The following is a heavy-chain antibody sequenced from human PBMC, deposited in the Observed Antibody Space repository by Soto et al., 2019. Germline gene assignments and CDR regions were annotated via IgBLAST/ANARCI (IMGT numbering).Heavy chain of an antibody. CDR3: AKPRVTVGMSMFYSGMDV. Sequence: QVHLVESGGGVVQPGRSLRLSCAASGFTLSGIGMHWVRQVPGRGMEWVAIISHDGAKKYYAASVRGRFTFSRDNSKNAVYLQMDSLRPEGSAVYFCAKPRVTVGMSMFYSGMDVWGQGTTVTVSS. V-gene: IGHV3-30*18. CDR2: ISHDGAKK. CDR1: GFTLSGIG. J-gene: IGHJ6*02. D-gene: IGHD3-3*02.